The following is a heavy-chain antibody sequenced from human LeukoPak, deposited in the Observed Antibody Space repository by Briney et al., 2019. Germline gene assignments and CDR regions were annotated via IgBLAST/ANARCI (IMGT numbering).Heavy chain of an antibody. CDR1: GFTFGDYG. D-gene: IGHD3-10*01. Sequence: GSLRLSCSASGFTFGDYGMSWVRQSPGEGLEWIGEINHSGNRKSNPSLKNRLTMSVDTSKKHISLNLTSVTAADTAVYYCARFGFEYDVGSGIHFYYMDVWGTGTTVTVSS. CDR2: INHSGNR. V-gene: IGHV4-34*01. CDR3: ARFGFEYDVGSGIHFYYMDV. J-gene: IGHJ6*03.